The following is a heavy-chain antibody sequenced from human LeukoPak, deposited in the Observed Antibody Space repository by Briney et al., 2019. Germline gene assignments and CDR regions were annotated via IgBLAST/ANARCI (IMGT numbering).Heavy chain of an antibody. CDR1: GFPFSTYW. CDR2: INQDGSGE. V-gene: IGHV3-7*01. CDR3: ARDDDVWSGWGH. Sequence: GGSLRLSCTASGFPFSTYWLSWVRQAPGKGLEWVANINQDGSGEYYAGSVKGRFTIARGNAKNSLYLQMNSLRAEDTAVYYCARDDDVWSGWGHWGRGTLVTVSS. D-gene: IGHD3-3*01. J-gene: IGHJ4*02.